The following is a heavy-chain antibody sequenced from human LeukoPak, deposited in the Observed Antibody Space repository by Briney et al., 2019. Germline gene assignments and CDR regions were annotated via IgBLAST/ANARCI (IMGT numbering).Heavy chain of an antibody. D-gene: IGHD3-22*01. V-gene: IGHV4-39*01. CDR2: IYYSGST. CDR3: ARPRRNLYSSGYYGYFDY. J-gene: IGHJ4*02. Sequence: SETLSLTCTVSGGSISSSSYYWGWIRQPPGKGLEWIGSIYYSGSTYYNPSLKSRVTISVDTSKNQFSLKLSSVTAADTAVCYCARPRRNLYSSGYYGYFDYWGQGTLVTVSS. CDR1: GGSISSSSYY.